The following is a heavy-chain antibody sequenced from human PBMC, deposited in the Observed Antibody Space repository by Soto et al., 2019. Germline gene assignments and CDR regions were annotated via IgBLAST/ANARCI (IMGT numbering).Heavy chain of an antibody. CDR2: INTDGGIT. V-gene: IGHV3-74*01. CDR1: GLIFSNYK. Sequence: EVQLVESGGGLVQPGGSLRLSCAVSGLIFSNYKMHWVRQAPGKGLEWVSRINTDGGITDYADSVKGRFTVSRDNPKNTLYLQMNSLRVEDTAVYYCARDTDGLHYWGQGTLVTVSS. J-gene: IGHJ4*02. CDR3: ARDTDGLHY.